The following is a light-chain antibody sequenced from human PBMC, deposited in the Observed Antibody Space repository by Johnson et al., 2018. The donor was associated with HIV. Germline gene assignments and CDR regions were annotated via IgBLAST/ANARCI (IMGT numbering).Light chain of an antibody. Sequence: QSVLTQPPSVSAAPGQKVTISCSGSSSNIGNNYISWFQHLPGSAPKLLIYENNKRPSGIPDRFYGPTSRTSATLGITGLQTGDEADYYFGNGDSSLIASYVFGTGTKVTVL. CDR2: ENN. CDR1: SSNIGNNY. V-gene: IGLV1-51*02. J-gene: IGLJ1*01. CDR3: GNGDSSLIASYV.